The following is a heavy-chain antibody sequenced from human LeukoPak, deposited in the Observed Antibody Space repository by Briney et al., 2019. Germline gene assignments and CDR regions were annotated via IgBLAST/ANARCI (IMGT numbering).Heavy chain of an antibody. D-gene: IGHD6-6*01. CDR1: GGSISSGGYY. V-gene: IGHV4-31*03. Sequence: SQTLSLTCTVSGGSISSGGYYWSWIRQHPGKGLEWIGYVYYSGSTYYNPSLKSRVTISVDTSKNQFSLKLSSVTAADTAVYYCARGSSFLKFDYWGQGTLVTVSS. J-gene: IGHJ4*02. CDR3: ARGSSFLKFDY. CDR2: VYYSGST.